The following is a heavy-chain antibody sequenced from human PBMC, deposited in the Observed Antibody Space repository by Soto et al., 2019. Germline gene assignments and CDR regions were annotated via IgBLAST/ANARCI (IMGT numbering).Heavy chain of an antibody. Sequence: ASVKVSCKASGYTFSSYPLHWVRQAPGQRLEWMGWINTGDGNTKYSEKFQGRVTVTRDTSASTAYMELSSLRPEDTAVYYCARPYSGYDRPFDYWGQGTLVTVSS. V-gene: IGHV1-3*04. CDR2: INTGDGNT. J-gene: IGHJ4*02. CDR1: GYTFSSYP. D-gene: IGHD5-12*01. CDR3: ARPYSGYDRPFDY.